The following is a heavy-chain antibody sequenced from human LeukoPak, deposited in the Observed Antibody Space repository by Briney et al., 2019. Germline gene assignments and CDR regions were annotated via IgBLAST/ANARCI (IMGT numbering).Heavy chain of an antibody. J-gene: IGHJ5*02. CDR2: IYYSGST. CDR1: GGSISSYY. Sequence: SETLSLTCTVSGGSISSYYWGWIRQPPGKGLEWIGYIYYSGSTNYNPSLKSRVTISVDTSKNQFSLKLSSVTAADTAVYYCARGGYSYGYDWFDPWGQGTLVTVSS. D-gene: IGHD5-18*01. CDR3: ARGGYSYGYDWFDP. V-gene: IGHV4-59*01.